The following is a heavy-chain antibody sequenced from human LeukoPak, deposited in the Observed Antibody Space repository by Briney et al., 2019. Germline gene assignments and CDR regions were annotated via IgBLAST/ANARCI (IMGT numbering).Heavy chain of an antibody. Sequence: GGSLRLSCAASGFTFSSYAMSWGRQAPGKGLEWVSAISGSGGSTYYADSVKGRFTISRDNSKNTLYLQMNSLRAEDTAVYYCAKDLSPGGPVYYFDYWGQGTLVTVSS. V-gene: IGHV3-23*01. CDR3: AKDLSPGGPVYYFDY. CDR1: GFTFSSYA. CDR2: ISGSGGST. J-gene: IGHJ4*02. D-gene: IGHD1-14*01.